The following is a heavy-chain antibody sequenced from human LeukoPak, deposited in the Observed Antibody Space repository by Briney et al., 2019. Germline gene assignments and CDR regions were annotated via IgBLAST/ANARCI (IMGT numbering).Heavy chain of an antibody. CDR1: GGSISSYY. Sequence: SETLSLTCTVSGGSISSYYWSWIRQPPGKGLEGMGYIYYSGSTNYNPSLKSRVTISVDTSKPQSSLTLSSVTAAATAVYYCARGLIRDGSLYFDSWGQGTLVTVSS. CDR2: IYYSGST. V-gene: IGHV4-59*12. D-gene: IGHD5-24*01. CDR3: ARGLIRDGSLYFDS. J-gene: IGHJ4*02.